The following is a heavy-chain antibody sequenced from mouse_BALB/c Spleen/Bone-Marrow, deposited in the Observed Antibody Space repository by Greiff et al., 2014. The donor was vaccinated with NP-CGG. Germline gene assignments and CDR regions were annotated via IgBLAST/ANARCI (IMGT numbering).Heavy chain of an antibody. CDR2: IYPGDGDT. J-gene: IGHJ2*01. CDR1: GYAFSVYW. Sequence: VQLQQSGAELVRPGSSVKISCKAPGYAFSVYWMNWVKQRPGQGLEWIGQIYPGDGDTNYNGKFKGRATLTADKSSNTAYMQLSSLTSEDSAVYFCARGGISVDYWGQGTTLTVSS. CDR3: ARGGISVDY. V-gene: IGHV1-80*01.